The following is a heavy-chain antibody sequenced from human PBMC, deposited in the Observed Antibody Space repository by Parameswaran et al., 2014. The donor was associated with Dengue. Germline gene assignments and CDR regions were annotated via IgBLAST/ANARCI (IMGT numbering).Heavy chain of an antibody. V-gene: IGHV5-10-1*01. CDR3: ARHFRDEYPALDY. CDR2: IDPSDSYT. D-gene: IGHD2/OR15-2a*01. J-gene: IGHJ4*02. Sequence: VRQMPGKGLEWMGRIDPSDSYTNYSPSFQGHVTISADKSISTAYLQWSSLKASDTAMYYCARHFRDEYPALDYWGQGTLVTVSS.